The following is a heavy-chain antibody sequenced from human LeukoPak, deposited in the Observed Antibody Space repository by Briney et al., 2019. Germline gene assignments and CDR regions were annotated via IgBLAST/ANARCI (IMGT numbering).Heavy chain of an antibody. CDR2: ISSSGSTI. CDR3: ARGPRVVRGGYSITDYYMDV. CDR1: GFTFSSYE. Sequence: TGGSLRLSCAASGFTFSSYEMNWVRQAPGKGLEWVSYISSSGSTIYYADSVKGRFTISRDNAKNSLHLQMNSLRAEDTAVYYCARGPRVVRGGYSITDYYMDVWGKGTTVTVSS. D-gene: IGHD2-21*01. J-gene: IGHJ6*03. V-gene: IGHV3-48*03.